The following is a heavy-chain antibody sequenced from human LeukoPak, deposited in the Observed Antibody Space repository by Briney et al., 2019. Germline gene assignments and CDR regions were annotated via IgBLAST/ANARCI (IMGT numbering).Heavy chain of an antibody. Sequence: GGSLRLSCAASGFTFSTSWMTWVRQAPGKGLEGVADINQDGSATASVYSVKGRCTISRDNTKNSLFLHMNSLRAEDTAVYYCAWAGIFWNSKYYSDQWGQGTLVTVSS. V-gene: IGHV3-7*04. CDR3: AWAGIFWNSKYYSDQ. D-gene: IGHD3-22*01. CDR1: GFTFSTSW. CDR2: INQDGSAT. J-gene: IGHJ4*02.